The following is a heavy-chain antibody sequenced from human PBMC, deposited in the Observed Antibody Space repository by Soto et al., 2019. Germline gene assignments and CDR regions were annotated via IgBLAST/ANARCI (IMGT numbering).Heavy chain of an antibody. V-gene: IGHV1-3*01. D-gene: IGHD3-16*01. CDR3: ASWGGPGGRWSRGYNWFDP. J-gene: IGHJ5*02. Sequence: QVQLVQSGAEVKKPGASVKVSCKASGYTFTSYAMHWVRQAPGQRLEWMGWINAGNGNTKYSQKFQGRVTITRDTSASTAYMELSSLRSEDTAVYYCASWGGPGGRWSRGYNWFDPWGQGTLVTVSS. CDR2: INAGNGNT. CDR1: GYTFTSYA.